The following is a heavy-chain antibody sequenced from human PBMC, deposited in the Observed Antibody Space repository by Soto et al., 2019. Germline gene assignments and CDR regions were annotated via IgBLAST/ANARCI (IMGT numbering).Heavy chain of an antibody. CDR2: IYPGDSDT. D-gene: IGHD3-22*01. CDR1: GYSFTSYW. V-gene: IGHV5-51*01. Sequence: GESLKISCKGSGYSFTSYWIGWVRQMPGKGLEWMGIIYPGDSDTRYSPSFQGQVTISADKSISTAYLQWSSRMASDTSMYYCSSSMTTTYYYDCSDYYAFDIWGQGTMVTVSS. CDR3: SSSMTTTYYYDCSDYYAFDI. J-gene: IGHJ3*02.